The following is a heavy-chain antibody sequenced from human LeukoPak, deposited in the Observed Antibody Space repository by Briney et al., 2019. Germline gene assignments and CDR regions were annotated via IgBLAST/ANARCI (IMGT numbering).Heavy chain of an antibody. CDR1: GGSISSDDFY. V-gene: IGHV4-30-4*08. Sequence: SETLSLTCTVSGGSISSDDFYWNWIRQPPGKGLEWIGYIYYSGSTYYNPSLKSRVTLSVDTSKNQFSLRLSSVTAADTAVYFCARERTAPRFGDFLYWGQGSRVSVSS. D-gene: IGHD3-10*01. J-gene: IGHJ4*02. CDR3: ARERTAPRFGDFLY. CDR2: IYYSGST.